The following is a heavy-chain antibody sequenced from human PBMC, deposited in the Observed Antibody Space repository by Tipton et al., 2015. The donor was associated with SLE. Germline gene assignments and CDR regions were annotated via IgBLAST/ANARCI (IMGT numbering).Heavy chain of an antibody. CDR2: IDHSGST. J-gene: IGHJ3*02. Sequence: TLSLTCAVYGGSFSGYYWSWIRQPPGKGLEWIGEIDHSGSTNYNPSPKSRVTISLDTSKNQLSLRVSSVTAADTAVYYCARDDLTVGAFDIWGQGTMVTVSS. CDR3: ARDDLTVGAFDI. D-gene: IGHD4-11*01. CDR1: GGSFSGYY. V-gene: IGHV4-34*01.